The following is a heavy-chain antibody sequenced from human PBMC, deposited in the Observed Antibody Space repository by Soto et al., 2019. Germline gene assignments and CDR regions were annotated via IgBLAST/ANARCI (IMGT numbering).Heavy chain of an antibody. CDR1: GYTLTRYY. CDR3: ARAQYCSSTSCSDDAFDI. V-gene: IGHV1-2*04. Sequence: ASVKGSCKASGYTLTRYYMHWVRQAPGQRLEWMGWINPNSGGTNYAQKFQGWVTMTRDTSISTAYMELSRLRSDDTAVYYCARAQYCSSTSCSDDAFDIWGQGTMVTVSS. CDR2: INPNSGGT. J-gene: IGHJ3*02. D-gene: IGHD2-2*01.